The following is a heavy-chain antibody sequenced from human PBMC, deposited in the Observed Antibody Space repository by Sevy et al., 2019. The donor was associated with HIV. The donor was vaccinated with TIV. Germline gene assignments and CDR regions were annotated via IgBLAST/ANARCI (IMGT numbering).Heavy chain of an antibody. J-gene: IGHJ6*02. V-gene: IGHV1-2*02. Sequence: ASVKVSCKASGYTFTGYYMHWVRQAPGQGLEWMGWINPNSGGTNYAQKFQGRVTMTRDTSISTAYMELSRLRSDDTAVYYCVRGGITIFGVVSPPYGMDVWGQGTTVTVSS. CDR3: VRGGITIFGVVSPPYGMDV. CDR1: GYTFTGYY. D-gene: IGHD3-3*01. CDR2: INPNSGGT.